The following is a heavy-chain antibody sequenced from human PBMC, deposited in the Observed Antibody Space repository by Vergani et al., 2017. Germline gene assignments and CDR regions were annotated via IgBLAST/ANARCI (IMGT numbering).Heavy chain of an antibody. J-gene: IGHJ4*02. Sequence: EVQLVESGGGLVQPGRSLRLSCAASGFTFDDYVMHWVRQAPGKGLEWVSGISWNSGSTSYAQKFQGRVTMTRETSTSTVYMELSSLRSEDTAVYYCARAQGEPGVAVAGPYYFDYWGQGTLVTVSS. D-gene: IGHD6-19*01. V-gene: IGHV3-9*01. CDR3: ARAQGEPGVAVAGPYYFDY. CDR1: GFTFDDYV. CDR2: ISWNSGST.